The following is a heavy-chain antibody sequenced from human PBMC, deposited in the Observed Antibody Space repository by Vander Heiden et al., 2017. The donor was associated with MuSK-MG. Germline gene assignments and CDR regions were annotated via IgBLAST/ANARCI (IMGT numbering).Heavy chain of an antibody. J-gene: IGHJ3*02. CDR2: ISSSSSYI. D-gene: IGHD6-25*01. Sequence: EVQLVESGGGLVKPGGSLRLSCAASGFTFGSYSMNWVRQAPGKGLEWVSSISSSSSYIYYADSVKGRFTISRDNAKNSLYLQMNSLRAEDTAVYYCARDPNLSSAVAFDIWGQGTMVTVSS. CDR3: ARDPNLSSAVAFDI. V-gene: IGHV3-21*01. CDR1: GFTFGSYS.